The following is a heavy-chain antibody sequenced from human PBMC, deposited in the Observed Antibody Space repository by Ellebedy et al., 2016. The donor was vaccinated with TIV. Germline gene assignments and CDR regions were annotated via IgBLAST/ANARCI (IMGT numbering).Heavy chain of an antibody. CDR1: GYTFTSYF. J-gene: IGHJ4*02. CDR2: INPNGYRT. D-gene: IGHD4-11*01. CDR3: ARGDSSSLDY. V-gene: IGHV1-46*04. Sequence: AASVKVSCKTSGYTFTSYFIHWVRQAPGQGLEWMGIINPNGYRTTYAQKLQGRITLTKDTSTSSVFMDLSSLLSEDTAVYYCARGDSSSLDYWGRGARVIVSS.